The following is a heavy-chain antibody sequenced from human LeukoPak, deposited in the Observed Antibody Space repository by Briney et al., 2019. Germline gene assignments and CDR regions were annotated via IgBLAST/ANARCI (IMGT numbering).Heavy chain of an antibody. V-gene: IGHV1-18*01. Sequence: ASVKVSCKASGYTFTSYAMNWVRQAPGQGLEWMGWISAYNGNTNYAQKLQGRVTMTTDTSTSTAYMELRSLRSDDTAVYYCARDVGYYASGREIDYWGQGTLVTVSS. CDR2: ISAYNGNT. D-gene: IGHD3-10*01. CDR3: ARDVGYYASGREIDY. CDR1: GYTFTSYA. J-gene: IGHJ4*02.